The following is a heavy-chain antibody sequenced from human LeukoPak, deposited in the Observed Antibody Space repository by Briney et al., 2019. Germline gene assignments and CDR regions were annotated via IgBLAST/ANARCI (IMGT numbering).Heavy chain of an antibody. V-gene: IGHV1-69-2*01. J-gene: IGHJ4*02. CDR2: VDPEDGVR. Sequence: GATVKISCKASGYTFSDYYIHWFLQAPGKGLEWMGRVDPEDGVRTYAEKFQDRVSITAVTSTDTAFMEVRGLTSEDTAVYYCAAWGKYINYRFDYFDTWGQGTRVIVSS. D-gene: IGHD4-11*01. CDR3: AAWGKYINYRFDYFDT. CDR1: GYTFSDYY.